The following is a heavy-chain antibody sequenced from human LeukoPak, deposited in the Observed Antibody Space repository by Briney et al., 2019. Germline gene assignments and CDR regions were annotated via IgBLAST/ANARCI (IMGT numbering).Heavy chain of an antibody. CDR2: IIPIFDTA. D-gene: IGHD2-2*01. V-gene: IGHV1-69*01. J-gene: IGHJ4*02. Sequence: ASVKVSCKASGGTFSSYAISWVRQAPGQGLEWMGGIIPIFDTANYAQKFQGRVTITADESTSTAYMELSSLRSEDTAVYYCARWRVVVPGLDYWGQGTLVTVSS. CDR3: ARWRVVVPGLDY. CDR1: GGTFSSYA.